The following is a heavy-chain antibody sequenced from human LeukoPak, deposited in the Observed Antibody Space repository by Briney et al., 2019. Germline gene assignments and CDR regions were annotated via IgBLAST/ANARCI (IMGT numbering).Heavy chain of an antibody. CDR2: IYPSDSDT. CDR1: GYSITSYW. Sequence: GESLKISCKGSGYSITSYWIGWVRQMPGKGLEWMGIIYPSDSDTRYSPSFQGQVTISADKSITTAYLQWTSLKASDTAIYYCARQPSSSSSPFDYWGQGTLVTVSS. J-gene: IGHJ4*02. D-gene: IGHD6-13*01. CDR3: ARQPSSSSSPFDY. V-gene: IGHV5-51*01.